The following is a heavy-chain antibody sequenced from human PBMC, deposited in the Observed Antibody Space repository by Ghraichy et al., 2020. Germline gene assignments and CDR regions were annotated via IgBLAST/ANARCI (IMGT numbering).Heavy chain of an antibody. CDR3: TTTGGPRTTAYYLYYLGADV. J-gene: IGHJ6*02. D-gene: IGHD1/OR15-1a*01. V-gene: IGHV3-15*01. CDR2: IKTKTDGGTT. Sequence: GGSLRLSCAASEFTFTTAWMSWVRQAPGKGLDWVGRIKTKTDGGTTDYAAPVKGRFTISRDDSKNKLYMQRNSMKTADTAVYYCTTTGGPRTTAYYLYYLGADVWGQGTTVTVSS. CDR1: EFTFTTAW.